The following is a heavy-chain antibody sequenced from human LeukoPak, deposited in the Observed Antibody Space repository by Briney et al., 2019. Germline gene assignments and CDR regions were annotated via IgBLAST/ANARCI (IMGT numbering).Heavy chain of an antibody. CDR3: GKYIQTAVGANDY. V-gene: IGHV3-23*01. J-gene: IGHJ4*02. D-gene: IGHD1-26*01. CDR2: ITGSGLST. CDR1: GFTFSSYA. Sequence: PGGSLRLSCAASGFTFSSYAMSWVRQAPGKGLEWVSGITGSGLSTYYADSVKGRFTISRDNSRDTLYLQMSSLRPEDTAVYYCGKYIQTAVGANDYWGQGTLVTVSS.